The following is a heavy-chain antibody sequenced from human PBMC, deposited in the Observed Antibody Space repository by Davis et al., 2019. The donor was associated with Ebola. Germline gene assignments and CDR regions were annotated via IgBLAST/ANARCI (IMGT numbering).Heavy chain of an antibody. J-gene: IGHJ2*01. CDR2: ISHSGST. CDR1: GGSFSGYY. Sequence: SETLSLTCAVYGGSFSGYYWSWIRQPPGKGLEWIGEISHSGSTNYNPSLKSRVTISVDTSKNQFSLRLSSVTAADTAVYYCARVVFVAGATPTWYFDLWGRGTLVTVSP. D-gene: IGHD2-15*01. V-gene: IGHV4-34*01. CDR3: ARVVFVAGATPTWYFDL.